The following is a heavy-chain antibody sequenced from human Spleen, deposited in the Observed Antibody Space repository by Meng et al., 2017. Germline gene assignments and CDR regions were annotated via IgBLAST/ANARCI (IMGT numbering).Heavy chain of an antibody. CDR3: ARESSDWYFFDS. J-gene: IGHJ4*02. V-gene: IGHV6-1*01. Sequence: SCAISGDSVSSNSATWAWIRQSPSRGLEWLGRTYYRSAWYNNYAVSVKGRITINPDTSKNQFSLHLNSVTPEDTAVYYCARESSDWYFFDSWGQGTLVTVSS. CDR2: TYYRSAWYN. D-gene: IGHD6-13*01. CDR1: GDSVSSNSAT.